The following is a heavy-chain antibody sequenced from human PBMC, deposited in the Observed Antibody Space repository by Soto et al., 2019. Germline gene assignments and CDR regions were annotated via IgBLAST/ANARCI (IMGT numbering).Heavy chain of an antibody. Sequence: PSETLSLTCTVSGGSISSGGYYCSWIRQHPGKGLEWVGYSYYTGSFYYNPSLKSRVTISVDASKNQLSLRLASVTAADTAVYYCARDLRGYSRYDHLDYWGQGIPVTVSS. V-gene: IGHV4-31*03. D-gene: IGHD5-12*01. CDR2: SYYTGSF. CDR1: GGSISSGGYY. CDR3: ARDLRGYSRYDHLDY. J-gene: IGHJ4*02.